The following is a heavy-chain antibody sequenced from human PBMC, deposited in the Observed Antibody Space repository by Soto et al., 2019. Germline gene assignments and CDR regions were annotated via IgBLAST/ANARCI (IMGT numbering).Heavy chain of an antibody. CDR1: GGTFSSYT. J-gene: IGHJ3*02. CDR3: ARDTRLNCSSTSCYEKEALFDI. V-gene: IGHV1-69*04. Sequence: GASVKVSCKASGGTFSSYTISWVRQAPGQGLEWMGRIIPILGIANYAQKFQGRVTITADKSTSTAYMELSSLRSEDTAVYYCARDTRLNCSSTSCYEKEALFDIWGQGTMVTVSS. CDR2: IIPILGIA. D-gene: IGHD2-2*01.